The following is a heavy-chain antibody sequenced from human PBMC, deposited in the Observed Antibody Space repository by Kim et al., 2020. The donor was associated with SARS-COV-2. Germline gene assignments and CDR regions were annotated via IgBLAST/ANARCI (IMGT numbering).Heavy chain of an antibody. CDR1: GFTFSSYA. J-gene: IGHJ4*02. V-gene: IGHV3-23*01. CDR2: ISGSGGST. Sequence: GGSLRLSCAASGFTFSSYAMSWVRQAPGKGLEWVSAISGSGGSTYYADSVKGRFTISRDNSKNTLYLQMNSLRAEDTAVYYCAKDRWGFGELFGAPDYWGQGTLVTVSS. CDR3: AKDRWGFGELFGAPDY. D-gene: IGHD3-10*01.